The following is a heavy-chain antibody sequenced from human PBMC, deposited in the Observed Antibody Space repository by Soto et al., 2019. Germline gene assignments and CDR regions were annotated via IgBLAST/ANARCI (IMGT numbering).Heavy chain of an antibody. Sequence: SQTLSLTCAISGDSVSSNSAAWNWIRQSPSRGLEWLGRTYYRAKWYNDYAVSVKSRITINPETSKNQFSLQLNSVTPEDTAVYYCARDLWFGESETNYYYYGMDVWGQGTTVTVSS. CDR1: GDSVSSNSAA. CDR3: ARDLWFGESETNYYYYGMDV. D-gene: IGHD3-10*01. CDR2: TYYRAKWYN. V-gene: IGHV6-1*01. J-gene: IGHJ6*02.